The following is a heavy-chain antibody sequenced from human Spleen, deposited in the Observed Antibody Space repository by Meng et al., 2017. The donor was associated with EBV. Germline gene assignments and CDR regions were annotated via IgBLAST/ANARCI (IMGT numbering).Heavy chain of an antibody. J-gene: IGHJ4*02. CDR3: VRETLTGALDY. CDR2: VYYTGTI. V-gene: IGHV4-39*07. Sequence: QLQLQESGAGLVKPSETLSLPCTVSGGSVSSINYYWGWIRQSPGKEPEWIASVYYTGTIYYNPSLESRVSVSVDMFNNHFSLKLSSVAAADTAVYHCVRETLTGALDYWGQGALVTVSS. D-gene: IGHD2/OR15-2a*01. CDR1: GGSVSSINYY.